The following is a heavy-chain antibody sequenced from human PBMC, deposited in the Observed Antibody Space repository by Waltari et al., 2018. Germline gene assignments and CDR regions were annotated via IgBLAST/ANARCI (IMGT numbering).Heavy chain of an antibody. D-gene: IGHD3-22*01. Sequence: QVQLVESGGGVVQPGRSLRLSCAASGFTFSSYGMHWVRQAPGKGLEGGGVISDDGSNKYYADSVKGRFTISRDNSKNTLYLQMNSLRAEDTAVYYCAKDLDYYDSSGYTDYWGQGTLVTVSS. CDR2: ISDDGSNK. CDR3: AKDLDYYDSSGYTDY. CDR1: GFTFSSYG. V-gene: IGHV3-30*18. J-gene: IGHJ4*02.